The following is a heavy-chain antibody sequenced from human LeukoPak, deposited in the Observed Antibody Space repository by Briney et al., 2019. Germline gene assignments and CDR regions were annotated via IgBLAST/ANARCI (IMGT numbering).Heavy chain of an antibody. Sequence: PSETLSLTCTVSGGSISSGDYYWSWIRQPPGKGLEWIGYIYYSGSTYYNPSLKSRVTISVDTSKNQFSLKLSSVTAADTAVYYCARDIVVVPAAIWSDDYYHYYMDVWGKGTTVTVSS. CDR2: IYYSGST. CDR3: ARDIVVVPAAIWSDDYYHYYMDV. J-gene: IGHJ6*03. V-gene: IGHV4-30-4*08. CDR1: GGSISSGDYY. D-gene: IGHD2-2*02.